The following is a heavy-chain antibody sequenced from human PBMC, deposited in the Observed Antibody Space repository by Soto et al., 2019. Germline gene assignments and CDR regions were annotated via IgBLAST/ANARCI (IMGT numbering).Heavy chain of an antibody. D-gene: IGHD6-6*01. V-gene: IGHV3-23*01. CDR1: GFTFSTYA. Sequence: EVQILESGGGLVQTGGSLRLTCVASGFTFSTYAMNWVRQAPGKGLEWVSGITNSGGTTYYADSVKGRFTTTRDNSKNTVYLQMISLRAEDTAVYYCAKGGLKFSSSSWWGPGTVVTVSS. J-gene: IGHJ4*02. CDR2: ITNSGGTT. CDR3: AKGGLKFSSSSW.